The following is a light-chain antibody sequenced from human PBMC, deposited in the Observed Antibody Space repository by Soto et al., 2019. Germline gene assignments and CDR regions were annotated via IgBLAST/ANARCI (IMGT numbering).Light chain of an antibody. CDR1: RSILYNSNNKNY. CDR3: HQYYSSPYT. Sequence: DIVMTQSPDSLAVSLGERATINCKSSRSILYNSNNKNYLTWYQQKPGQPPKLLISLASIRESGVPDRFSGSGSGTDFTLTISSLRAEDVAVYDCHQYYSSPYTFGQGTKLEIK. V-gene: IGKV4-1*01. CDR2: LAS. J-gene: IGKJ2*01.